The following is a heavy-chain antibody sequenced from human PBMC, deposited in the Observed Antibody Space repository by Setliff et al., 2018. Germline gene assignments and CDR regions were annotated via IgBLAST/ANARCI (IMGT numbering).Heavy chain of an antibody. CDR1: GGSISSYY. D-gene: IGHD3-22*01. CDR2: IYSSGST. CDR3: ARESRYYYDNLGTLDY. J-gene: IGHJ4*02. V-gene: IGHV4-4*09. Sequence: PSETLPLTCIVSGGSISSYYWSWIRQPPGKGLEWIGYIYSSGSTYYNPSLKSRVSISVDTSKNQFSLKLSSVTAADTAVYYCARESRYYYDNLGTLDYWGQGTLVTVSS.